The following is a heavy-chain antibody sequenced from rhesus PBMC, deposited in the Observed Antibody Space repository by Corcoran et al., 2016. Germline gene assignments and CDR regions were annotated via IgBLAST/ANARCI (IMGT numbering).Heavy chain of an antibody. CDR3: ARDGVLTGFDY. V-gene: IGHV4S10*01. D-gene: IGHD3-34*01. CDR1: VGSLLDSYR. Sequence: QVQLQESGPGVVKPSETLSLTCAVSVGSLLDSYRRSWIRPPPGKGLEWIGYIYGSSTSTNYNPSLKSRVTISKDTSKNQFSLKLSSVTAADTAVYYCARDGVLTGFDYWGQGVLVTVSS. J-gene: IGHJ4*01. CDR2: IYGSSTST.